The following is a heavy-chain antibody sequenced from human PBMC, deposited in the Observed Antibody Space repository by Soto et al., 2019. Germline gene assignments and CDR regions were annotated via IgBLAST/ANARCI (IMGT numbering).Heavy chain of an antibody. D-gene: IGHD3-9*01. CDR1: GYTFTTYA. J-gene: IGHJ4*02. CDR3: ARGYFNTSNYFDS. Sequence: GASVKVSCKASGYTFTTYAIHWLRQAPGQRLEWMGWINTDNEDTKYSHELQGRVTIAKDTSASTAFLELSGLTSEDTAVYYCARGYFNTSNYFDSWGQGTPVTVSS. CDR2: INTDNEDT. V-gene: IGHV1-3*04.